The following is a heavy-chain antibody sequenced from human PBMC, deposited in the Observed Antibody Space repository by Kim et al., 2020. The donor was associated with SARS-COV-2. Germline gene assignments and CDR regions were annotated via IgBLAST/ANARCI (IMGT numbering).Heavy chain of an antibody. J-gene: IGHJ4*02. Sequence: SETLSLTCAVYGGSFSGYYWSWIRQPPGKGLEWIGEINHSGSTNYNPSLKSRVTISVDTSKNQFSLKLSSVTAADTAVYYCARGRDYYGSGSYYNFVYWGQGTLVTVSS. CDR1: GGSFSGYY. CDR3: ARGRDYYGSGSYYNFVY. V-gene: IGHV4-34*01. CDR2: INHSGST. D-gene: IGHD3-10*01.